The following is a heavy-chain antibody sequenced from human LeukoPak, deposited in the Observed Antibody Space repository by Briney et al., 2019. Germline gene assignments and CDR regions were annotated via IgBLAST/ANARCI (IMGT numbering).Heavy chain of an antibody. D-gene: IGHD3-22*01. CDR3: ARPSYSTYYYDSSGYYDY. J-gene: IGHJ4*02. CDR2: INHSGST. V-gene: IGHV4-34*01. Sequence: SETLSLTCAVYGGSFSGYYWSWIRQPPGKGLEWIGEINHSGSTNYNPSLKSRVTISVDTSKNQFSLKLSSVTAADTAVYYCARPSYSTYYYDSSGYYDYWGQGTLVTVSS. CDR1: GGSFSGYY.